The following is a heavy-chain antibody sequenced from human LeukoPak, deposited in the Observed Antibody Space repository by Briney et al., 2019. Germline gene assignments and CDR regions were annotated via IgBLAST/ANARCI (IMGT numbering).Heavy chain of an antibody. CDR2: THPSGNT. CDR3: ARKAPKKGWFDP. V-gene: IGHV4-4*09. CDR1: GGSNNSYY. Sequence: PSETLSLSCTVSGGSNNSYYWSWIRQPPGKGLEWIGYTHPSGNTNHSPSLKSRVTISIDTSRNQISLKLSSVTAADTAMYYCARKAPKKGWFDPWGQGTLVTVSS. J-gene: IGHJ5*02.